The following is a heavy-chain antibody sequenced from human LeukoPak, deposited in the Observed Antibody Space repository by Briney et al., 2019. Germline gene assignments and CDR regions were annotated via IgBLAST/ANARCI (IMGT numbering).Heavy chain of an antibody. CDR2: IYYSGST. Sequence: PSETLSLTCTVSGGSISSHYWSWIRQPPGKGLEWIGYIYYSGSTNYNPSLKSRVTISVDTSKNQFSLKLSSVTAADTAVYYCARDARSTRLYYYYYYMDVWGKGTTVTVSS. CDR3: ARDARSTRLYYYYYYMDV. J-gene: IGHJ6*03. V-gene: IGHV4-59*11. D-gene: IGHD2-2*01. CDR1: GGSISSHY.